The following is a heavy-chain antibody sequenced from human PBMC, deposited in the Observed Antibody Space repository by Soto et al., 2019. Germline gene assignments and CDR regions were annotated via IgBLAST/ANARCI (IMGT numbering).Heavy chain of an antibody. CDR1: GGSISSGGYY. CDR2: IYYSGST. Sequence: QVQLQESGPGLVKPSQTLSLTCTVSGGSISSGGYYWSWIRQPPGKGLEWIGYIYYSGSTYYNPYLNSRVPLSVDTSKNQFSLKLSSVTAADTAVYYCARLEGAAGTDYWGQGTLVTVSS. J-gene: IGHJ4*02. CDR3: ARLEGAAGTDY. V-gene: IGHV4-30-4*01. D-gene: IGHD6-13*01.